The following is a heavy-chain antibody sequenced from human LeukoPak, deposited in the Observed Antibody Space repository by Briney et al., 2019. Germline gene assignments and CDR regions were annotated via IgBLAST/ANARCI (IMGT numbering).Heavy chain of an antibody. D-gene: IGHD6-19*01. CDR2: IHSSGSA. Sequence: SETLSLTCTVSGDSISSYYWTWIRQPPGKGLEWIGYIHSSGSANFNPSLKSRVTMSIDTSKNQFSLKLSSLTAADTAVYYCARDLGFSSAWYDWYFDLWGRGTLVTVSS. CDR3: ARDLGFSSAWYDWYFDL. CDR1: GDSISSYY. J-gene: IGHJ2*01. V-gene: IGHV4-59*01.